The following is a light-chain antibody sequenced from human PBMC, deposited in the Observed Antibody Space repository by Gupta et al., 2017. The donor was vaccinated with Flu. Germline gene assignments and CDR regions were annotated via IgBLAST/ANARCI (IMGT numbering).Light chain of an antibody. CDR1: QRVVHY. J-gene: IGKJ4*01. Sequence: QLTQPPPSLPASIGDTATITCRASQRVVHYLTWLQHNPGRAPKSLIYAASSLHTGVPSRSSGSGSGTDYTLTIDNLQPEDFATYYCQQYFNYPLTFGGGTKVEMK. CDR3: QQYFNYPLT. V-gene: IGKV1-16*01. CDR2: AAS.